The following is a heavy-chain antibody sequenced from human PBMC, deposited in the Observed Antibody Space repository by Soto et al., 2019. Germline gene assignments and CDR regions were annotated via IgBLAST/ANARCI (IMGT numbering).Heavy chain of an antibody. Sequence: KASETLSLTCTASGGSISSGGYYWSWIRQHPGKGLEWIGYIYYSGSTYYNPSLKSRVTISVDTSKNQFSLKLSSVTAADTAVYYCARDPHYDFWSGYFDYWGQGTLVTVSS. D-gene: IGHD3-3*01. CDR1: GGSISSGGYY. V-gene: IGHV4-31*03. CDR2: IYYSGST. J-gene: IGHJ4*02. CDR3: ARDPHYDFWSGYFDY.